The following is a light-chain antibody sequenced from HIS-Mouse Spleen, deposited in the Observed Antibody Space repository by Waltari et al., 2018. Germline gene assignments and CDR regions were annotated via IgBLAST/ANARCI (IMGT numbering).Light chain of an antibody. V-gene: IGLV1-47*01. CDR3: AAWDDSLSGPV. Sequence: QSVLTQPPSASGTPGQRVTIPCSGSSSNLGSNYVYWYHQLPGTAPKLLIYRNNQRPSGVPDRFSGSKSGTSASLAISGLRSEDEADYYCAAWDDSLSGPVFGGGTKLTVL. J-gene: IGLJ3*02. CDR1: SSNLGSNY. CDR2: RNN.